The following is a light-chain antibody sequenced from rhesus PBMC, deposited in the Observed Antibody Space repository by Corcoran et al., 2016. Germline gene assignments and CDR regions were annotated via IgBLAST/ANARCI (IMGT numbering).Light chain of an antibody. CDR1: QSVGSY. CDR3: QQSSNLLT. V-gene: IGKV3-24*04. CDR2: GAS. Sequence: ETVVTQSPATLALSPGERATLSCRASQSVGSYLAWYQQKPGQAPRLLICGASSRATGIPDRFSGSGSGTDFPLTISGLEPEAVGVYYCQQSSNLLTFGGGTKVEIK. J-gene: IGKJ4*01.